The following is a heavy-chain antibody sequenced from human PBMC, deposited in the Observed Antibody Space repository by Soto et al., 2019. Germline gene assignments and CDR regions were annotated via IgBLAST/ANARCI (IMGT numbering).Heavy chain of an antibody. Sequence: GESLKISCQGSGYRFTSYWISWVRQMPGKGLEWMGRIDPSDSYTNYSPSFQGHVTISADKSISTAYLQWSSLKASDTAMYYCARPGAPNSGRDGYYYYGMDVWGQGTTVTVSS. CDR3: ARPGAPNSGRDGYYYYGMDV. J-gene: IGHJ6*02. CDR1: GYRFTSYW. CDR2: IDPSDSYT. V-gene: IGHV5-10-1*01. D-gene: IGHD5-12*01.